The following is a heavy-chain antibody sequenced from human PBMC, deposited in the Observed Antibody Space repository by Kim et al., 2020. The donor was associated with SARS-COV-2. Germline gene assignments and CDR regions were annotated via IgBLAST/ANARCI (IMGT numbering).Heavy chain of an antibody. CDR2: ISAYNGNT. D-gene: IGHD2-2*02. V-gene: IGHV1-18*04. Sequence: ASVKVSCRSSGYTFTSHDISWVRQAPGQGLEWMGWISAYNGNTNYAQKFQDRVSMTTDTSTSTAYMELRSLRLDDTAVYYCARRRGDSGTSCYRAVCVNERGWYFDLWGRGTLVTVSS. J-gene: IGHJ2*01. CDR3: ARRRGDSGTSCYRAVCVNERGWYFDL. CDR1: GYTFTSHD.